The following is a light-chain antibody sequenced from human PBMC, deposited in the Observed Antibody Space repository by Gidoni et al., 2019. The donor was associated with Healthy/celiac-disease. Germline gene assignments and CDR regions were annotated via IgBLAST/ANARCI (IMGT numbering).Light chain of an antibody. Sequence: EIVLTQSPATLSLSPGERATLSCRASQSVSSYLAWYQQKPGQAPRLLIYDASNRATGIPARFSGSGSGTDFTLTISSLEPEDFAVYYCQQRSNWGRWTFXQXTKVEIK. J-gene: IGKJ1*01. CDR3: QQRSNWGRWT. V-gene: IGKV3-11*01. CDR1: QSVSSY. CDR2: DAS.